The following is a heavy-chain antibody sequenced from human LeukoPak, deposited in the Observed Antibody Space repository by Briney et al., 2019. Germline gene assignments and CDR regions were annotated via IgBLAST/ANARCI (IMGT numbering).Heavy chain of an antibody. Sequence: PGGSLRLSCAASGFTFSSYSMNWVRQAPGKGLEWVSSISSSSSYIYYADSVKGRFTISRDNAKNSLYLQMNSLRAEDTAVYYCARDRGYSSGWFIPTYYYYMDVWGKGTTVTVSS. CDR3: ARDRGYSSGWFIPTYYYYMDV. J-gene: IGHJ6*03. CDR1: GFTFSSYS. CDR2: ISSSSSYI. V-gene: IGHV3-21*01. D-gene: IGHD6-19*01.